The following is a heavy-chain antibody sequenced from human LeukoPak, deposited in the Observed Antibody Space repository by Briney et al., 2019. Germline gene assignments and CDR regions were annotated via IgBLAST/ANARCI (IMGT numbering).Heavy chain of an antibody. CDR3: ASFGISWRSSY. V-gene: IGHV3-74*01. J-gene: IGHJ4*02. CDR2: ISDDGSYT. CDR1: GFSFSSHW. D-gene: IGHD2-21*01. Sequence: GGSLRLSCAASGFSFSSHWVHWVRQAPGKGLVWVSRISDDGSYTSNVDSVKGRFTISRDNVNNMLYLHMNSLRAEDAAVYYCASFGISWRSSYWGQGTLVTVSS.